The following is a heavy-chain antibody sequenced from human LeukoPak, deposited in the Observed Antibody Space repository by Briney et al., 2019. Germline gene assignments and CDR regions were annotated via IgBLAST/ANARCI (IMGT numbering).Heavy chain of an antibody. Sequence: SETLSLTCTVSGGSISSSSYYWGWIRQPPGKGLEWIGSIYYSGSTYYNPSLKSRVTISVDTSKNQFSLKLSSVTAADTAVYYCARGYYYGSGLDAFDIWGQGTMVTVSS. CDR2: IYYSGST. CDR3: ARGYYYGSGLDAFDI. J-gene: IGHJ3*02. CDR1: GGSISSSSYY. V-gene: IGHV4-39*07. D-gene: IGHD3-10*01.